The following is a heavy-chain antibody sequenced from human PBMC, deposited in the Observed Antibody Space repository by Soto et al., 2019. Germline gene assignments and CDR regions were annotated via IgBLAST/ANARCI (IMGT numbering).Heavy chain of an antibody. Sequence: GGSLRLSCTASGFTFGDYAMSWFRQAPGKGLEWVGFIRSKAYGGTTEYAASVKGRFTISRDDSKSIAYLQMNSLKTEDTAVYYCTRVVGRLVPAAPNYYYGMDVRGQGTTVTVSS. D-gene: IGHD2-2*01. J-gene: IGHJ6*02. CDR1: GFTFGDYA. V-gene: IGHV3-49*03. CDR3: TRVVGRLVPAAPNYYYGMDV. CDR2: IRSKAYGGTT.